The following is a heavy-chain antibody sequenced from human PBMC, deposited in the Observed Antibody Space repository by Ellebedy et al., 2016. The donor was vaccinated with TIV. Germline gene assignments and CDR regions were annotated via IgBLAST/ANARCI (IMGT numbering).Heavy chain of an antibody. V-gene: IGHV3-21*04. CDR3: AKGRKLIRSSSLDY. J-gene: IGHJ4*02. Sequence: GESLKISCAASGFVFSSYTMNWVRQAPGKGLEWVSFISDTSIYYADAVEGRFTISRDNSKNMLFLQMNSLRAEDTALYYCAKGRKLIRSSSLDYWGQGTLVTVSS. CDR1: GFVFSSYT. CDR2: ISDTSI. D-gene: IGHD3-22*01.